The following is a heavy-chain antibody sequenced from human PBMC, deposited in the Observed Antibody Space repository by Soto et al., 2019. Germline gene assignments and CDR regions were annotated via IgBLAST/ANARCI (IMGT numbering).Heavy chain of an antibody. J-gene: IGHJ4*02. V-gene: IGHV4-39*01. CDR1: GGSISSSSYY. CDR2: IYYSGST. Sequence: QLQLQESGPGLVKPSETLSLTCAVSGGSISSSSYYWGWIRPPPGKGLEWIGSIYYSGSTYYTPSLQSRVAISIDTSKNQFSLKLISVAAADTAVYYCARRTVNIRTFYSGLKTHCFDYWGQGTLVTVSS. D-gene: IGHD6-19*01. CDR3: ARRTVNIRTFYSGLKTHCFDY.